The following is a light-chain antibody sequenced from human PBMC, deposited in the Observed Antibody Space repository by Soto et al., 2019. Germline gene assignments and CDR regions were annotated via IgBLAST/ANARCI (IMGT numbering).Light chain of an antibody. CDR1: QGIRSE. CDR2: TAS. Sequence: AIQMTQSPSSLSASVGDRVTITCRASQGIRSELGWYQQKPGKAPNLLIYTASSLQSGVPSRFSGSGSGTDFTLTISSLQPEDFAVYYCQQRSIWPWTFGQGTKVDIK. CDR3: QQRSIWPWT. J-gene: IGKJ1*01. V-gene: IGKV1-6*01.